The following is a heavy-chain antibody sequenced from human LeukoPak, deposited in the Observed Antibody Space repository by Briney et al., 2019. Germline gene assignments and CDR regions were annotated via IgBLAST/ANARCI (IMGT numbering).Heavy chain of an antibody. CDR3: ARDPKQLVPSYYYYYMDV. V-gene: IGHV4-59*08. D-gene: IGHD6-13*01. CDR1: GGSISSYY. CDR2: VYYTGST. J-gene: IGHJ6*03. Sequence: SETLSLTCTVSGGSISSYYWSWVRQPPGKGLEWIGLVYYTGSTNYSPSLKSRVTISVDTSKNQFSLKLSSVTAADTAVYYCARDPKQLVPSYYYYYMDVWGKGTTVTVSS.